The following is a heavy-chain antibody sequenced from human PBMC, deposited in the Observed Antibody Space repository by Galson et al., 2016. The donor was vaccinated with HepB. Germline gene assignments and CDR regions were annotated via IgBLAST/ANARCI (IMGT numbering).Heavy chain of an antibody. CDR1: GFTFTSAW. CDR2: IKSKTDGGTT. V-gene: IGHV3-15*07. Sequence: SLRLSCAASGFTFTSAWMSWVRQAPGKGLEWVGRIKSKTDGGTTDYAAPVKGRFTISRDDSTHTVYLQMSDLKTEDTAVYYCVGAFLGYWGQGALVTVSA. D-gene: IGHD3-3*01. J-gene: IGHJ4*02. CDR3: VGAFLGY.